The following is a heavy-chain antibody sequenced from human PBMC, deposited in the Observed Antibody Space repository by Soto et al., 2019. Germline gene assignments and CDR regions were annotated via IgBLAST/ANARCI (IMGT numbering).Heavy chain of an antibody. CDR1: SDSIAGENW. V-gene: IGHV4-4*02. CDR3: ARVFSSGSGWMYYFDF. Sequence: QVQLQESGPGLVKPSETLSLTCTVSSDSIAGENWWSWVRQPPGLGLEWIGEVFHTGGTNYNPSLKSRVTMEVDKSKTQFSLILISATAADTAVYYCARVFSSGSGWMYYFDFWGQGTLVSVSS. J-gene: IGHJ4*02. D-gene: IGHD6-19*01. CDR2: VFHTGGT.